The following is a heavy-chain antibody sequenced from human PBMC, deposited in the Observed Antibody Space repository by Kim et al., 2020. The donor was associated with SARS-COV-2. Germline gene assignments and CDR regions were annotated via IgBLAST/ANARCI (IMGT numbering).Heavy chain of an antibody. D-gene: IGHD4-17*01. V-gene: IGHV3-30*04. CDR1: GFTFRYYA. J-gene: IGHJ6*02. Sequence: GGSLRLSCTASGFTFRYYAMHWVRQAPGKGLEWVAVISYDGSNKFYADSVKGRFTISRDNSENTVYLQMNSMRAEDTAVYYCARDSKVKNYGGNSVGFSYYGMDVWGHETTVTVSS. CDR3: ARDSKVKNYGGNSVGFSYYGMDV. CDR2: ISYDGSNK.